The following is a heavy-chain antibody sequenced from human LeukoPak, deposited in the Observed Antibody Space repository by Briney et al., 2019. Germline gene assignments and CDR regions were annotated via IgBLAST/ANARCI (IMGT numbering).Heavy chain of an antibody. CDR3: ARGPTFDC. V-gene: IGHV3-53*01. Sequence: GGSLRLSCAASGFTLSSSPMTWVRQAPGKGLEWVSVIYSGGGASYADSVEGRFTISRDNSKNTLYLQMNSLRVEDTAVYFCARGPTFDCWGQGTLLTVSS. CDR2: IYSGGGA. D-gene: IGHD4-11*01. CDR1: GFTLSSSP. J-gene: IGHJ4*02.